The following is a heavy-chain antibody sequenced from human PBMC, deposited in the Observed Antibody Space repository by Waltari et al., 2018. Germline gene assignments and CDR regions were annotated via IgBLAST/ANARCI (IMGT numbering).Heavy chain of an antibody. CDR3: ARPQRGYYGMDV. CDR1: GFTFGAYY. Sequence: QVQLAESGGGLVTPGGSLRLSCAGSGFTFGAYYMGWIRQAPGKGLEWVSFISSSGATTYYADSVKDRFTISRDNSNNSVSLQMHSLRVEDTALYYCARPQRGYYGMDVWGQGTTVTVAS. CDR2: ISSSGATT. V-gene: IGHV3-11*01. J-gene: IGHJ6*02.